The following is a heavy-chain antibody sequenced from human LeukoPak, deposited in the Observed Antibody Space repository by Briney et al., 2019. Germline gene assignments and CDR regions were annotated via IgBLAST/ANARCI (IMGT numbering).Heavy chain of an antibody. Sequence: GGSLRLSCATSGFTFSSYWMSWVRQAPGKGLEWVANIKEDGDEKYYVDSVKGRFTISRDNAKNSLYLQMNSLRAEDTAVYYCARATMIVVALNDYWGQGTLVTVSS. J-gene: IGHJ4*02. CDR3: ARATMIVVALNDY. CDR2: IKEDGDEK. D-gene: IGHD3-22*01. CDR1: GFTFSSYW. V-gene: IGHV3-7*03.